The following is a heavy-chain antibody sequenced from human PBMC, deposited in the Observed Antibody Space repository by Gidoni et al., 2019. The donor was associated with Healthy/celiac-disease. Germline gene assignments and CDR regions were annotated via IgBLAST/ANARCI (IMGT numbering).Heavy chain of an antibody. CDR3: ARVVVVTAIPDWFDP. V-gene: IGHV4-34*01. D-gene: IGHD2-21*02. Sequence: QVQLQQWGAGLLKPSETLSLTCAVYGGSVSGYYWCWIRQPPGKGLEWIGEINHSGSTNYNPSLKSRVTISVDTSKNQFSLKLSSVTAADTAVYYCARVVVVTAIPDWFDPWGQGTLVTVSS. CDR1: GGSVSGYY. CDR2: INHSGST. J-gene: IGHJ5*02.